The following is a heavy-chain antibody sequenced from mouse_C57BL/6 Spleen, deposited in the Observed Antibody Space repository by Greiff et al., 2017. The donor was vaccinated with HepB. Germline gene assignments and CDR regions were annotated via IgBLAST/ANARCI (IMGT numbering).Heavy chain of an antibody. CDR1: GYTFTSYW. Sequence: QVQLQQSGAELVRPGSSVKLSCKASGYTFTSYWMHWVKQRPIQGLEWIGNIDPSDSETHYNQKFKDKATLTVDKSSSTAYMQLSSLTSEDSAVYYCARGWYYGSSLYYFDYWGQGTTLTVSS. V-gene: IGHV1-52*01. CDR2: IDPSDSET. CDR3: ARGWYYGSSLYYFDY. J-gene: IGHJ2*01. D-gene: IGHD1-1*01.